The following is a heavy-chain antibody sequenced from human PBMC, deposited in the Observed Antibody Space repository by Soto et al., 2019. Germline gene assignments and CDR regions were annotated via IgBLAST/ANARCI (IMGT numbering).Heavy chain of an antibody. CDR2: INPATGAA. J-gene: IGHJ3*02. CDR3: ARGGGVGVAGSAAFDM. D-gene: IGHD3-3*01. Sequence: QLHLVQSGAVVKKPGASVTVSCSASGYPVTAYYMHWVRQAPGRGLEWMGGINPATGAAKYTQTFQGRVTMARDTVTSTVFMELGGLTSEDTAVFYWARGGGVGVAGSAAFDMWGQGTLVTVSS. CDR1: GYPVTAYY. V-gene: IGHV1-2*02.